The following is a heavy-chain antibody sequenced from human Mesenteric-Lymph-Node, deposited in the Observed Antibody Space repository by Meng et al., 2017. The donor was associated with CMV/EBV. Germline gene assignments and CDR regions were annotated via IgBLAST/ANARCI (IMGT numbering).Heavy chain of an antibody. J-gene: IGHJ6*02. Sequence: ASVKVSCKASGYTFTSYGISWVRQAPGQGLEWMGWINPNSGGTNYAQKFQGRVTMTRDTSISTAYMELSRLRSDDTAVYYCARDYITMVRGVLSYYGMDVWGQGTTVTVSS. CDR2: INPNSGGT. CDR1: GYTFTSYG. CDR3: ARDYITMVRGVLSYYGMDV. D-gene: IGHD3-10*01. V-gene: IGHV1-2*02.